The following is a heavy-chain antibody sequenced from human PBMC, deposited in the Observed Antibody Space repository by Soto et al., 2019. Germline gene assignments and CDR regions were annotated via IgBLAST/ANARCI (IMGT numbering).Heavy chain of an antibody. Sequence: GGSLRLSCAASGFIFNNYAMSWVRQTPGQGLEWVSGIRGAGGGTNYTDSVKGRFIISRDNSKRTLYLHMSSLRGEDTAVYYCTGGDFWSGPDYWGQGALVTVSS. CDR1: GFIFNNYA. CDR2: IRGAGGGT. V-gene: IGHV3-23*01. CDR3: TGGDFWSGPDY. J-gene: IGHJ4*02. D-gene: IGHD3-3*01.